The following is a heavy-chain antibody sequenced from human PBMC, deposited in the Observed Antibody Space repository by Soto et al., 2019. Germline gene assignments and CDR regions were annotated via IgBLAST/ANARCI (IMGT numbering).Heavy chain of an antibody. Sequence: PSETLSLTCAVYGGSFSGYYWSWIRQPPGKGLEWIGEINHSGSTNYNPSLKSRVTISVDTSKNQFSLKLSSVTAADTAVYYCARGYYYDSRFGYWGQGTLVTVSS. D-gene: IGHD3-22*01. CDR3: ARGYYYDSRFGY. CDR2: INHSGST. CDR1: GGSFSGYY. J-gene: IGHJ4*02. V-gene: IGHV4-34*01.